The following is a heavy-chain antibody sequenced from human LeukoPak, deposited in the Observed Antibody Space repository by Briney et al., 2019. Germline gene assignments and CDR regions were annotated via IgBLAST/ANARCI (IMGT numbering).Heavy chain of an antibody. Sequence: ASVKVSSKASGGTFSSYAISWGRQASGQGLEWMGGIIAIFGTANYAQKFQGRVTITADESTSTAYMELSSLRSEDTAVYYCATIGSSGWYYFDYWGQGTLVTVSS. V-gene: IGHV1-69*13. J-gene: IGHJ4*02. CDR2: IIAIFGTA. CDR1: GGTFSSYA. D-gene: IGHD6-19*01. CDR3: ATIGSSGWYYFDY.